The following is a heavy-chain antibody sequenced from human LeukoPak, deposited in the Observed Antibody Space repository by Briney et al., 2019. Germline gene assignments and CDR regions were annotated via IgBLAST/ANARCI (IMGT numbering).Heavy chain of an antibody. V-gene: IGHV3-23*01. CDR2: ISGSGGST. D-gene: IGHD3-9*01. CDR1: GFTFSNSG. CDR3: AKDAKGGRYFDWLLTGSYFDY. J-gene: IGHJ4*02. Sequence: GGSLRLSCAASGFTFSNSGMNWVRQAPGKGLEWVSAISGSGGSTYYADSVKGRFTISRDNSKNTLYLQMNSLRAEDTAVYYCAKDAKGGRYFDWLLTGSYFDYWGQGTLVTVSS.